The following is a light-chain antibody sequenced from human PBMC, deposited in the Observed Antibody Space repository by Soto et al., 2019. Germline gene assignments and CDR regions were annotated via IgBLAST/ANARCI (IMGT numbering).Light chain of an antibody. CDR1: SSDVGKYDY. CDR2: EVS. CDR3: CSYAGSSTFYYV. J-gene: IGLJ1*01. Sequence: ALAQPPSASGSPGQSVTISCTGTSSDVGKYDYVSWFQHHPGKAPKLIIYEVSKRPSGVPDRFSGSKSGNTASLTISGLQAEDEADYYCCSYAGSSTFYYVFGTGTKVTVL. V-gene: IGLV2-8*01.